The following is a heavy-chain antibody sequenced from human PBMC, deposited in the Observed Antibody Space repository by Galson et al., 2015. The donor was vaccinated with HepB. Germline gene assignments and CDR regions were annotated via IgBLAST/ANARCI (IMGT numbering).Heavy chain of an antibody. V-gene: IGHV3-48*02. CDR1: GFTFSSYS. Sequence: SLRLSCAASGFTFSSYSMNWVRQAPGKGLEWVSYISSSSSTIYYADSVKGRFTISRDNAKNSLYLQMNSLRDEDTAVYYCARGPDYDFWSGYYPTVGDGMDVWGQGTTVTVSS. J-gene: IGHJ6*02. D-gene: IGHD3-3*01. CDR3: ARGPDYDFWSGYYPTVGDGMDV. CDR2: ISSSSSTI.